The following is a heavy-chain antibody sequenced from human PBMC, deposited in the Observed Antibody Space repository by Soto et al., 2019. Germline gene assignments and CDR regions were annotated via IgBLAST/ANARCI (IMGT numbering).Heavy chain of an antibody. Sequence: QITLKESGPTLVKPTETLTLTCTFSGFSLTTSGVGVGWIRQPPGKALEWLALIYWDDDERYRPSLKSRLTITKDTTENQVVLTMTNMDQIDTATYFCAHRLVSGDGWFDPWGQGTLVTVSS. CDR3: AHRLVSGDGWFDP. CDR1: GFSLTTSGVG. J-gene: IGHJ5*02. CDR2: IYWDDDE. V-gene: IGHV2-5*02. D-gene: IGHD1-26*01.